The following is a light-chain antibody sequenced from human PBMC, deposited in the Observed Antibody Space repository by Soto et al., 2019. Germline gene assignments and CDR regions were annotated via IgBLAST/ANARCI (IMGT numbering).Light chain of an antibody. J-gene: IGKJ4*01. CDR2: DAS. CDR1: QSISSW. V-gene: IGKV1-5*01. Sequence: DIQMTQSPSTLSASVGDRVTITCRASQSISSWLAWYQQKPGKAPKLLIYDASSLESGVPSRFSGSGSGTEFTLTIISLQPDDFATYYCQQYNSYSPRLTFGGGTKVDIK. CDR3: QQYNSYSPRLT.